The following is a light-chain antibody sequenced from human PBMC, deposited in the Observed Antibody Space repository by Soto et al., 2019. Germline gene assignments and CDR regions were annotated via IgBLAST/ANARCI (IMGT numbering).Light chain of an antibody. CDR2: GAS. CDR3: QQYNNWPLT. CDR1: QSVSNN. J-gene: IGKJ4*01. V-gene: IGKV3-15*01. Sequence: EIVMTQSPATLSVSPGESATLSCRASQSVSNNLAWYQQKPGQAPRLLIYGASARATGIPARFNGSGSGTEFTLTISSLQSEDFAVYYCQQYNNWPLTFGGGTKVEIK.